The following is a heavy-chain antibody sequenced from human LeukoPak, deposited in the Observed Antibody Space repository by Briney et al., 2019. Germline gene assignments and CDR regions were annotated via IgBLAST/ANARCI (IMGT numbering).Heavy chain of an antibody. J-gene: IGHJ4*02. V-gene: IGHV1-46*01. D-gene: IGHD6-6*01. CDR3: ARDSWDSRSSLYCFDS. Sequence: ASVKVSCKASGYTFTSYYMHWVRQAPGQGLEWMGIINPSGGSTSYAQKFQGRVTVTTDESSSTAYMELSSLTSEDTAVYYCARDSWDSRSSLYCFDSWGQGTLVTVSS. CDR2: INPSGGST. CDR1: GYTFTSYY.